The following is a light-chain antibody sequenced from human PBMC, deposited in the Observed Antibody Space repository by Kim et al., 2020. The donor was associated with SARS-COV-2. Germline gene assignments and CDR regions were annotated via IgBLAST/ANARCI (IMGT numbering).Light chain of an antibody. J-gene: IGLJ2*01. CDR3: AAWDDSLNGVV. V-gene: IGLV1-44*01. CDR2: SNN. CDR1: SSNIESNS. Sequence: QSVLTQPPSASGTPGQRVTISCSGSSSNIESNSVNWYRQLPGTAPELLIYSNNQRPSGVPDRFSASKSGTSASLAINGLQSEDEADYYCAAWDDSLNGVVFGGGTQLTVL.